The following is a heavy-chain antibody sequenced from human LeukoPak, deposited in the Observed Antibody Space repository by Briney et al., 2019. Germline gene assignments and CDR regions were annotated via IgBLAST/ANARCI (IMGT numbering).Heavy chain of an antibody. D-gene: IGHD3-22*01. CDR1: GFTFRDYF. CDR3: ARATYDSSAVDAFDI. Sequence: PGGSLRLSCAASGFTFRDYFMSWIRQAPGKGLEWVAYTNTAGNTIYCADSMKGRFTISRDNAKNSLYLQMNTLRAEGTAVYYCARATYDSSAVDAFDIWGQGTMVTVSP. V-gene: IGHV3-11*01. J-gene: IGHJ3*02. CDR2: TNTAGNTI.